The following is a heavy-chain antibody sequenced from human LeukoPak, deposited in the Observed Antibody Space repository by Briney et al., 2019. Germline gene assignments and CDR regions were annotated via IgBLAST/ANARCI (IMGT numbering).Heavy chain of an antibody. J-gene: IGHJ5*02. D-gene: IGHD6-13*01. CDR3: ARSAAAAHGWFDP. CDR2: INPSGSST. Sequence: ASVKVSCKASGYAFTRHYMHWVRQAPGQGLEWMGLINPSGSSTIYAQKFQGRVTITADKSTSTAYMELSSLRSEDTAVYYCARSAAAAHGWFDPWGQGTLVTVSS. V-gene: IGHV1-46*01. CDR1: GYAFTRHY.